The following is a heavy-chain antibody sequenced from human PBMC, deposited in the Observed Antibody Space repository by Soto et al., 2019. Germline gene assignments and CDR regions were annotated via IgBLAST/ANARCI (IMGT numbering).Heavy chain of an antibody. CDR2: IYPGDSDT. J-gene: IGHJ4*02. Sequence: PGESLKISCKGSGYSFTSYWIGWVRQMPGKGLEWMGIIYPGDSDTRYSPSFQGQVTISADKPISTAYLQWSSLKASDTAMYYCARQSAEYYYDSSGYYFFDYWGQGTLVTVSS. D-gene: IGHD3-22*01. CDR1: GYSFTSYW. V-gene: IGHV5-51*01. CDR3: ARQSAEYYYDSSGYYFFDY.